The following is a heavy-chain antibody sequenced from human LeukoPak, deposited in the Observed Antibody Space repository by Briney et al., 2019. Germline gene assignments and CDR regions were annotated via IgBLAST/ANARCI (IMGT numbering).Heavy chain of an antibody. Sequence: GESLKISFKGSGYRFTSYWIGWVRPMPGKGLEWMGIIYPGDSDTRYSPSFQGQVTISADKSISTAYLQWSSLKASDTAMYYCARQFTVTTSLGYYYYYGMDVWGQGTTVTVSS. J-gene: IGHJ6*02. CDR2: IYPGDSDT. D-gene: IGHD4-4*01. CDR3: ARQFTVTTSLGYYYYYGMDV. CDR1: GYRFTSYW. V-gene: IGHV5-51*01.